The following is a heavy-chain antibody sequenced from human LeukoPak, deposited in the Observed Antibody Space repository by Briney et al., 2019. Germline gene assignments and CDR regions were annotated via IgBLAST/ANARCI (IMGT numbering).Heavy chain of an antibody. D-gene: IGHD6-19*01. CDR1: GGSFSGYC. CDR2: INHSGST. CDR3: ASISGIAVAGTRKPYYYYGMDV. Sequence: SETLSLTCAVYGGSFSGYCWSWIRQPPGKGLEWIGEINHSGSTNYNPSLKSRVTISVDTSKNQFSLKLSSVTAADTAVYYCASISGIAVAGTRKPYYYYGMDVWGQGTTVTVSS. J-gene: IGHJ6*02. V-gene: IGHV4-34*01.